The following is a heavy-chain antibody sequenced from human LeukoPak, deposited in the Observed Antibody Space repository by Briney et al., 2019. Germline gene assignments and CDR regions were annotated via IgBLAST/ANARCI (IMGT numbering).Heavy chain of an antibody. J-gene: IGHJ4*02. Sequence: PGRSLRLSCAASGFTFSRYAMHWVRQAPGKGLEWVAVISYDGSNEYYADSVKGRFTISRDNSKNTLYLQTNSLRAEDTAMYYCARAQYCGGDCYWSFDYWGQGTLVTVSS. CDR2: ISYDGSNE. V-gene: IGHV3-30-3*01. CDR1: GFTFSRYA. CDR3: ARAQYCGGDCYWSFDY. D-gene: IGHD2-21*02.